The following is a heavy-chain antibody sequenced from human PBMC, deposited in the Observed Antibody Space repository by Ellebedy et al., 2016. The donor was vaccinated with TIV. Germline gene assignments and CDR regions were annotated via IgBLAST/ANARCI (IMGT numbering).Heavy chain of an antibody. Sequence: ASVKVSCKASGYTFTSYAMHWVRQPPGQRLEWMGWINAGNGNTKYSQKFQGRVTITRDTSASTAYMELGSLRSEDTAVYYCATGITMIVVAFDYWGQGTLVTVSS. CDR1: GYTFTSYA. D-gene: IGHD3-22*01. CDR3: ATGITMIVVAFDY. CDR2: INAGNGNT. J-gene: IGHJ4*02. V-gene: IGHV1-3*01.